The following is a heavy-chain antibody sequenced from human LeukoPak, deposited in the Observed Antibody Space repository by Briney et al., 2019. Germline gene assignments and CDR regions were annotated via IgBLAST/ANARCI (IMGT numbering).Heavy chain of an antibody. CDR3: TTDPYYDFWSGYYRLFDY. Sequence: PGGSLRLSCAASGFTFSNAWMSWVRQAPGKGLEWVGRIKSKTDGGTTDYAAPVKGRFTISRDDSKNTLYLQMNSLKTEDTAVYYCTTDPYYDFWSGYYRLFDYWGQGTLVTVSS. J-gene: IGHJ4*02. CDR2: IKSKTDGGTT. D-gene: IGHD3-3*01. CDR1: GFTFSNAW. V-gene: IGHV3-15*01.